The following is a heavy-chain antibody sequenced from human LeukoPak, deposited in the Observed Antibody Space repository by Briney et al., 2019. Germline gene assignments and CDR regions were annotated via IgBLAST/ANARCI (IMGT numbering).Heavy chain of an antibody. V-gene: IGHV3-30*18. J-gene: IGHJ4*02. CDR1: GFTFRNYG. D-gene: IGHD1-26*01. Sequence: PGGSLRLSCAASGFTFRNYGMHWVRQAPGKGLEWVAVISYDGSNKYYADSVKGRFTISRDNSKNTLYLQMNSLRAEDTAVYYCAKALGVVGAIDYWGQGTLVTVSS. CDR2: ISYDGSNK. CDR3: AKALGVVGAIDY.